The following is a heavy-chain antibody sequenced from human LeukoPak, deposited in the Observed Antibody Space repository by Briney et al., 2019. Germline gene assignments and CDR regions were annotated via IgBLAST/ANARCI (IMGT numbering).Heavy chain of an antibody. D-gene: IGHD5-12*01. CDR3: AGWGDSGYDHS. Sequence: PGGSLRLSCAGSGSTFSSYWMHWVRQAPGKGLVWVSRIKGDGSSTSYADSVKGRFTISRDNTKNTLYLQMNSLRAEDTAVYYCAGWGDSGYDHSWGQGTLVTVSS. J-gene: IGHJ4*02. CDR2: IKGDGSST. V-gene: IGHV3-74*01. CDR1: GSTFSSYW.